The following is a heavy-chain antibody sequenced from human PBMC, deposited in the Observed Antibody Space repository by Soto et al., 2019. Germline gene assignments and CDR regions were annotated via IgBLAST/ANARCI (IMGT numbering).Heavy chain of an antibody. J-gene: IGHJ3*02. CDR1: GGSFSGYY. V-gene: IGHV3-11*06. CDR2: INHSSYT. Sequence: LSLTCAVYGGSFSGYYWSWIRQPPGKGLEWIGEINHSSYTNYAVSVKGRFTISRDNAKNSVYLQMNSLRAEDTAVYYCARNHIAASGTSAYDIWGQGTMVTVSS. CDR3: ARNHIAASGTSAYDI. D-gene: IGHD6-13*01.